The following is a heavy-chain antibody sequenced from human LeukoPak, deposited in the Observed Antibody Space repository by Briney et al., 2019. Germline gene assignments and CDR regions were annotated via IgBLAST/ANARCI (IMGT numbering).Heavy chain of an antibody. CDR3: AREFSSNPGGDY. CDR1: GFTFSSYG. V-gene: IGHV3-33*01. D-gene: IGHD3-10*01. CDR2: IWYDGSNK. Sequence: PGGSLRLSCAASGFTFSSYGMHWVRQAPGKGLEWVAVIWYDGSNKYYADSVKGRFTISRDNSKNTLYLQMNSLRAEDTAVYYCAREFSSNPGGDYWGQGTLVTVSP. J-gene: IGHJ4*02.